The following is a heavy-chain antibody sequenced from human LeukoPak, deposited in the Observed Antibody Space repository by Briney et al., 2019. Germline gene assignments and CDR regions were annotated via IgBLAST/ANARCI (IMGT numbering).Heavy chain of an antibody. J-gene: IGHJ3*02. CDR1: GLSFSSYW. CDR3: ARESVKGAFDI. Sequence: GGSLRLSCAAFGLSFSSYWIHWVRQAPGKGLVWVSRINSDGSSTSYADSVKGRFTISRDNAKNTLYLQMNSLRAEDTAVYYCARESVKGAFDIWGRGTMVTVSS. CDR2: INSDGSST. D-gene: IGHD4-17*01. V-gene: IGHV3-74*01.